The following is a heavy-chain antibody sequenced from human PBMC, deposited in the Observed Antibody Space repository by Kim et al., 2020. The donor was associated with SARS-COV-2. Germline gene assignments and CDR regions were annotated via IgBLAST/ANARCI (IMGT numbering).Heavy chain of an antibody. CDR3: AKDMLGGSGSFYYGMDV. Sequence: GGSLRLSCAASGFTFDDYAMHWVRQAPGKGLEWVSGISWNSGSIGYADSVKGRFTISRDNAKNSLYLQMNSLRAEDTALYYCAKDMLGGSGSFYYGMDV. V-gene: IGHV3-9*01. CDR1: GFTFDDYA. CDR2: ISWNSGSI. D-gene: IGHD3-10*01. J-gene: IGHJ6*01.